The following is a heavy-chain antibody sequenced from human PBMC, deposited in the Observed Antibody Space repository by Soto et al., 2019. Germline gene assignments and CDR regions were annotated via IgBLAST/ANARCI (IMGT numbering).Heavy chain of an antibody. J-gene: IGHJ6*02. CDR1: GGTFSFYG. V-gene: IGHV1-69*06. D-gene: IGHD6-19*01. Sequence: QVQLVQSEAEVKEPGSSVKVSCKASGGTFSFYGVNWVRQAPGQGLEWMGGISSVFGAAKFAQRFQGRLSITADKSTGTVYMDLSGLRSDDSAVHYCARDMALAALSHGMDVWGQGTLVTVSS. CDR2: ISSVFGAA. CDR3: ARDMALAALSHGMDV.